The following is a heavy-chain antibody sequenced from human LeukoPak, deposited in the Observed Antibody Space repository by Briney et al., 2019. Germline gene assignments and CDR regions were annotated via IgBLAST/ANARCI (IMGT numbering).Heavy chain of an antibody. CDR1: GGSFSGYY. CDR3: ARDLGGYSSSYAFDI. J-gene: IGHJ3*02. Sequence: SETLSLTCAVYGGSFSGYYWSWIRQPPGKGLEWIGEINHSGSTNYNPSLKSRVTISVDTSKNQFSLKLSSVTAADTAVYYCARDLGGYSSSYAFDIWGQGTMVTVSS. D-gene: IGHD6-13*01. CDR2: INHSGST. V-gene: IGHV4-34*01.